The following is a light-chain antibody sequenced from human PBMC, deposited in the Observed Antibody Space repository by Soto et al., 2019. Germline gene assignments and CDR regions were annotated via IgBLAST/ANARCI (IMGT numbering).Light chain of an antibody. J-gene: IGKJ2*01. CDR3: QQGHNWPLT. Sequence: EIVMTQSPATLSVSPGERATLSCRASQSISELAWYQQRPGQPPRLLIYGASTRATGVPDSFTGSGSGSDFTLTISGLQSEDFAVYYCQQGHNWPLTFGQGTRLEI. CDR2: GAS. CDR1: QSISE. V-gene: IGKV3-15*01.